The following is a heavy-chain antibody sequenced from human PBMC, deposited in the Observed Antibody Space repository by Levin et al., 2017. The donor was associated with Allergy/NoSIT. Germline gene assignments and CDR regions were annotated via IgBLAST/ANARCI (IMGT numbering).Heavy chain of an antibody. CDR3: TRGRYNWNDPLAYYYDYYMDV. V-gene: IGHV3-49*03. Sequence: PGGSLRLSCTASGFTFGDYAMSWFRQAPGKGLEWVGFIRSKAYGGTTEYAASVKGRFTISRDDSKSIAYLQMNSLKTEDTAVYYCTRGRYNWNDPLAYYYDYYMDVWGKGTTVTVSS. D-gene: IGHD1-1*01. CDR2: IRSKAYGGTT. CDR1: GFTFGDYA. J-gene: IGHJ6*03.